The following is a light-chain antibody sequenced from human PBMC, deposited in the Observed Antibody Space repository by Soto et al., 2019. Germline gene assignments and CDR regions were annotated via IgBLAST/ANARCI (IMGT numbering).Light chain of an antibody. CDR1: QSVRSNY. J-gene: IGKJ4*01. CDR3: QQYGSTPLT. CDR2: DAS. V-gene: IGKV3-20*01. Sequence: EIVLTQSPDTLSLSPGERATLSCRASQSVRSNYLAWYQQKPGQAPRFLIYDASSRATSIQDRFSGSGSGTDFTLTISRLEPKDFAEYYCQQYGSTPLTFGGGTKVDIK.